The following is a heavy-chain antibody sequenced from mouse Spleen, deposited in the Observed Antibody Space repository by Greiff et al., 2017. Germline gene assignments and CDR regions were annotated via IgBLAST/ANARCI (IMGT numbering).Heavy chain of an antibody. Sequence: QVQLQQPGAELVKPGASVKLSCKASGYTFTSYWMHWVKQRPGQGLEWIGMIHPNSGSTNYNEKFKSKATLTVDKSSSTAYMQLSSLTSEDSAVYYCARDYSNYVFAYWGQGTLVTVSA. J-gene: IGHJ3*01. CDR1: GYTFTSYW. D-gene: IGHD2-5*01. V-gene: IGHV1-64*01. CDR2: IHPNSGST. CDR3: ARDYSNYVFAY.